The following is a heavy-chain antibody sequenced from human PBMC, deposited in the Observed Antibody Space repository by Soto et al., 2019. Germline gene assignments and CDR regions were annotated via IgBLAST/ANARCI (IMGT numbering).Heavy chain of an antibody. CDR2: IYYSGST. V-gene: IGHV4-31*03. D-gene: IGHD2-21*02. Sequence: SETLSLTCTVSGGSISSGGYYWSWIRQHPGKGLEWIGYIYYSGSTYYNPSLKSRVTISVDTSKNQFSLKLSSVTAADTAVYYCASSEVVTPDAYYYYGMDVWGQGTTVTVSS. CDR3: ASSEVVTPDAYYYYGMDV. CDR1: GGSISSGGYY. J-gene: IGHJ6*02.